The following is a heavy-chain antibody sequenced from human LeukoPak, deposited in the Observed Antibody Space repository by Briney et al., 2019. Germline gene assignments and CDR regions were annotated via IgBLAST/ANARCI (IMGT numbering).Heavy chain of an antibody. CDR2: IYHSGST. V-gene: IGHV4-30-2*01. CDR1: GGSISSGGYS. J-gene: IGHJ5*02. CDR3: ARGLWRSEATWFDP. D-gene: IGHD2-21*01. Sequence: SETLSLTCAVSGGSISSGGYSWSWIRQPPGKGLEWIGYIYHSGSTYYNPSLKSRVTISVDTSKNQFSLKLSSVTAADTAVYYCARGLWRSEATWFDPWGQGTLVTVSS.